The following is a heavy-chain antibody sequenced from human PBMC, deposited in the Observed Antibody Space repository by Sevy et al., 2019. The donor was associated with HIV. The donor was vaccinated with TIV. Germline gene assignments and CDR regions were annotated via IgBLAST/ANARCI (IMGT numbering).Heavy chain of an antibody. CDR1: GYSISSGYY. J-gene: IGHJ4*02. D-gene: IGHD6-13*01. CDR3: ARRGRGAAAFDY. V-gene: IGHV4-38-2*01. Sequence: SETLSLTCAVSGYSISSGYYWGWIRQPPGKGLEWIGSIYHSGSTYYNPSLKSRVTISVDTSKNQFSLKLGSVTAADTAVYYCARRGRGAAAFDYWGQGTLVTVSS. CDR2: IYHSGST.